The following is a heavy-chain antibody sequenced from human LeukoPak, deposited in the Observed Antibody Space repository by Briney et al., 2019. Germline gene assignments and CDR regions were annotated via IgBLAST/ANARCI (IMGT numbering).Heavy chain of an antibody. V-gene: IGHV1-58*01. CDR2: IIVGSGAT. D-gene: IGHD3-16*01. CDR3: AADLSNPRMGASYLDS. J-gene: IGHJ4*02. CDR1: GFTSTNFA. Sequence: SVKVSCKASGFTSTNFAVQWVRQARGQRLEWIGWIIVGSGATKCAQDFQERVTITRDLSTSTLYMGLRSLTSEDTAVYYCAADLSNPRMGASYLDSWGQGTLVTVSS.